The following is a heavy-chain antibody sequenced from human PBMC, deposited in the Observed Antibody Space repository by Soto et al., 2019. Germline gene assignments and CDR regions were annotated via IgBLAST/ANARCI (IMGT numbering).Heavy chain of an antibody. CDR3: ARGKLGNYFDY. CDR2: INHSGST. Sequence: PSETLSLTCAVYGGSFIGYYWSWIRQPPGKGLEWIGEINHSGSTNYNPSLKSRVTISVDTSKNQFSLKLSSVTAADTAVYYCARGKLGNYFDYWGQGTLVTVSS. J-gene: IGHJ4*02. D-gene: IGHD7-27*01. CDR1: GGSFIGYY. V-gene: IGHV4-34*01.